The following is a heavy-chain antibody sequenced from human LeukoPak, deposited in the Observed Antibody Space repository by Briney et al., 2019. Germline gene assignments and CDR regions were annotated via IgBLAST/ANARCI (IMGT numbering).Heavy chain of an antibody. V-gene: IGHV1-46*01. D-gene: IGHD4-17*01. CDR3: ARDPPYYGDASFYFDY. CDR2: INSSGGST. CDR1: GYTFTSYY. J-gene: IGHJ4*02. Sequence: ASVKVSCKASGYTFTSYYMHWVRQAPGQGLEWMGIINSSGGSTSYAQKFQGRVTMTRDTSTSTVYMELSSLRSEDTAVYYCARDPPYYGDASFYFDYWGQGTLVTVSS.